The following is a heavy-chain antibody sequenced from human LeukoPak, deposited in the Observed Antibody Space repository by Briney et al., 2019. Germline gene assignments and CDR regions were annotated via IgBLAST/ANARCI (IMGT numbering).Heavy chain of an antibody. CDR1: GFTFSTYC. CDR3: VKDRSIAAPNNDFFDS. CDR2: ICPDGTVT. Sequence: GGSLRLSCAASGFTFSTYCMHWVRQAPGKGPMWVSRICPDGTVTNYADSVKARFIISRDNSKNTLYLQMSSLRADDTAVYYCVKDRSIAAPNNDFFDSWGQGALVTVSS. D-gene: IGHD6-6*01. V-gene: IGHV3-74*01. J-gene: IGHJ4*02.